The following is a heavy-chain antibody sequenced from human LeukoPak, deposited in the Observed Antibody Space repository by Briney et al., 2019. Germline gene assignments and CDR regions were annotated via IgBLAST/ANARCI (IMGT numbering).Heavy chain of an antibody. CDR3: ASAKSITIFGVDPYYFDY. V-gene: IGHV3-7*03. J-gene: IGHJ4*02. CDR2: IKQDGSEK. D-gene: IGHD3-3*01. CDR1: GFTFSNHW. Sequence: GGSLRLSCAASGFTFSNHWMGWVRQAPGKGLEWVANIKQDGSEKYYVDSVKGRFTISRDNAKNSLYLQMNSLRAEDTAVYYCASAKSITIFGVDPYYFDYWGQGTLVTVSS.